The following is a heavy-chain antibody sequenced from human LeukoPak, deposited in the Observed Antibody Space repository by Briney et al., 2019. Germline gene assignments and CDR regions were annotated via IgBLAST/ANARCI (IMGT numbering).Heavy chain of an antibody. J-gene: IGHJ3*02. V-gene: IGHV3-11*01. CDR2: ISSSGSTI. CDR1: GFTFSDYY. CDR3: ARDQPNYDAFDI. D-gene: IGHD1-7*01. Sequence: GGSLRLSCAASGFTFSDYYMSWIRQAPGKGLEWVSYISSSGSTIYYADSVKGRFTISRDNAKNSLYLQMNSLRAGDTAVYYCARDQPNYDAFDIWGQGTMVTVSS.